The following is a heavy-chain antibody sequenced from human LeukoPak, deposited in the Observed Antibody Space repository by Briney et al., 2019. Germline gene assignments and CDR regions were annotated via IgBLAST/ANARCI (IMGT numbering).Heavy chain of an antibody. CDR3: ARAPPGYVEGFDY. Sequence: ASVKVSCKASGGTFSSYAISWVRQAPGQGLEWMGGIIPIFGTANYAQKFQGRVTITTDESTSTAYMELSSLRSDDTAVYYCARAPPGYVEGFDYWGQGTLVTVSS. CDR1: GGTFSSYA. CDR2: IIPIFGTA. J-gene: IGHJ4*02. V-gene: IGHV1-69*05. D-gene: IGHD6-13*01.